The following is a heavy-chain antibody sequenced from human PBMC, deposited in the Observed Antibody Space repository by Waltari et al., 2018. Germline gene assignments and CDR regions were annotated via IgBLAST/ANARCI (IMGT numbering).Heavy chain of an antibody. Sequence: QVQLQQWGAGLLKPSETLSLTCAVYGGSFSGYYWSWIRQPPGKGLEWIGEINHSGSTNYNPSLKSRVTISVDTAKNQFSLKLSSVTAADTAVYYCARGFSTVTTLPGDYWGQGTLVTVSS. J-gene: IGHJ4*02. CDR2: INHSGST. V-gene: IGHV4-34*01. D-gene: IGHD4-17*01. CDR1: GGSFSGYY. CDR3: ARGFSTVTTLPGDY.